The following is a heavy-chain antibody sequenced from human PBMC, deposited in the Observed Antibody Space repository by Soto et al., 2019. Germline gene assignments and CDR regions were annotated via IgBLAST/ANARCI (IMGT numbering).Heavy chain of an antibody. CDR2: ISYDGSDK. V-gene: IGHV3-30*03. CDR1: GFPFTSYG. J-gene: IGHJ4*02. CDR3: VGGQYYFDY. D-gene: IGHD3-10*01. Sequence: QVQLVESGGGVVQPGRSLRLSCAASGFPFTSYGMHWVREGPDKGLEWVAIISYDGSDKYYADSVKGRFTISRDNSKNTLYLQMNSLRPEDTAFHYCVGGQYYFDYRGQGTLVIVSS.